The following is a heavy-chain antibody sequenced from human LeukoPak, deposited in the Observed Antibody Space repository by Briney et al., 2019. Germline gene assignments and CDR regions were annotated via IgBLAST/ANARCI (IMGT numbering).Heavy chain of an antibody. CDR1: GFTFGDYA. J-gene: IGHJ4*02. V-gene: IGHV3-49*03. Sequence: GGSLRLSCTASGFTFGDYAMSWFRQAPGKGLEWVGFIRSKAYGGTTEYAASVKGRFTISRDDSKSIAYLQMNSLKTEDTAVYYCTRGICPWPTLSDENNMDFDYWGQGTLVTVSS. D-gene: IGHD1/OR15-1a*01. CDR3: TRGICPWPTLSDENNMDFDY. CDR2: IRSKAYGGTT.